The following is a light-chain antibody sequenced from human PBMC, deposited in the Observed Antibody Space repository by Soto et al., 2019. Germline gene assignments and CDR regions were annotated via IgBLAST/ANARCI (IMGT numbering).Light chain of an antibody. J-gene: IGKJ4*01. CDR2: EAS. CDR3: QQYNQWPLT. CDR1: QNVRNY. V-gene: IGKV3-15*01. Sequence: EIVLTQSPATLSLSPGERATLSCRASQNVRNYLAWYQHKPGQAPRLLIYEASTRATGVPARFSGSGSGTEFTLTINSLQSEDFAIYYCQQYNQWPLTFGGGTKVDIK.